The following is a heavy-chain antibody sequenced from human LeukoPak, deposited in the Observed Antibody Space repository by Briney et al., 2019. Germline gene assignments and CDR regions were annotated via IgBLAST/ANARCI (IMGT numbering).Heavy chain of an antibody. J-gene: IGHJ6*02. Sequence: PGRSLRLSCAASGFTFSSYGMHWVRQAPGKGLEWVAVISYDGSNKYYADSVKGRFTISRDNSKNTLYLQMNSLRAEDTAVYYCAKGALLWFGEDGMDVWGQGTTVTVSS. CDR1: GFTFSSYG. V-gene: IGHV3-30*18. CDR2: ISYDGSNK. D-gene: IGHD3-10*01. CDR3: AKGALLWFGEDGMDV.